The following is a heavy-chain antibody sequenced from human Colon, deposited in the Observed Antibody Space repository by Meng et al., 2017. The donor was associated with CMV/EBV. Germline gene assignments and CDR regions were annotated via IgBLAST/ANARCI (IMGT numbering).Heavy chain of an antibody. J-gene: IGHJ4*02. D-gene: IGHD4-17*01. Sequence: QLQFPGSRPGLVKPSETLSLTCTVSGGSISSSTYYWGWIRQTPGKGLEWIGNIYYSGYTYYNPSLKSRLTISVDTSKNQFSLKLTSVTAADTAVYYCATDYGDYYFDRWGQGTLVTVSS. CDR2: IYYSGYT. V-gene: IGHV4-39*07. CDR1: GGSISSSTYY. CDR3: ATDYGDYYFDR.